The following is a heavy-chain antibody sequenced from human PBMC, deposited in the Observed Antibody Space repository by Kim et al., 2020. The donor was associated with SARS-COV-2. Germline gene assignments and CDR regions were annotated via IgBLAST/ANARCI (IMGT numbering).Heavy chain of an antibody. J-gene: IGHJ4*02. D-gene: IGHD5-18*01. Sequence: ADSREGRFTISRDNSKNTLYLQMNSRRAEDTAVYYCAKAVGGYSYGPFDYWGQGTLVTVSS. CDR3: AKAVGGYSYGPFDY. V-gene: IGHV3-23*01.